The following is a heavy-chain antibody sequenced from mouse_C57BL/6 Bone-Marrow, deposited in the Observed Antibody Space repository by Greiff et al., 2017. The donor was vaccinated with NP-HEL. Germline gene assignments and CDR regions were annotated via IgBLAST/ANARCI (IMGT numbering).Heavy chain of an antibody. CDR1: GYTFTSYW. J-gene: IGHJ1*03. CDR2: INPSNGGT. V-gene: IGHV1-53*01. CDR3: ARQGYGSSYGYFDV. Sequence: VQLQQPGTELVKPGASVQLSCKASGYTFTSYWMHWVKQRPGQGLEWIGNINPSNGGTNYNEKFKSKATLTVDKSSSTAYMQLSSLTSEDSAVYYCARQGYGSSYGYFDVWGTGTTVTVSS. D-gene: IGHD1-1*01.